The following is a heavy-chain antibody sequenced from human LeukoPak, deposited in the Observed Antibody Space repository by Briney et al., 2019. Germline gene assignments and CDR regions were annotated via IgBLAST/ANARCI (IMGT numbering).Heavy chain of an antibody. CDR3: AREAVSDAFDI. Sequence: ASVKVSCKASGYTFTSYYMHWLRQAPGQGLEWRGIINPSGGSTSYAQKFQGRVTMTRDTSTSTVYMGLSSLRSEDTAVYYCAREAVSDAFDIWGQGTMVTVSS. J-gene: IGHJ3*02. CDR2: INPSGGST. CDR1: GYTFTSYY. V-gene: IGHV1-46*01. D-gene: IGHD3-16*02.